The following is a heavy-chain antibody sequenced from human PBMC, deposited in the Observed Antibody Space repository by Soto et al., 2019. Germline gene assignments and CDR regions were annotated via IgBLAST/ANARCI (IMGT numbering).Heavy chain of an antibody. Sequence: EVQLVESGGGLVQPGGSLRLSCAASGFTVSSNYMSWVRQAPGKGLEWVSVIYSGGSTYYADSVKGRFTISRHNSKNTLYLQMNSLRAEDTAVYYCARVLWFGELGAFDIWGQGTMVTVSS. J-gene: IGHJ3*02. V-gene: IGHV3-53*04. CDR2: IYSGGST. D-gene: IGHD3-10*01. CDR1: GFTVSSNY. CDR3: ARVLWFGELGAFDI.